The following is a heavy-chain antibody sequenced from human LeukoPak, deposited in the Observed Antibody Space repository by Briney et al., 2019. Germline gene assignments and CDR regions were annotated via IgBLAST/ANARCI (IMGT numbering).Heavy chain of an antibody. D-gene: IGHD5-12*01. CDR3: ARDPGYDSPAY. V-gene: IGHV3-48*01. J-gene: IGHJ4*02. Sequence: GGSLRLSCAASGFTFSSYSMNWVRQAPGKGLEWVSSISSSSTIYYADSVKGRFTISRDNAKNSLYLQMNSLRAEDTAVYYCARDPGYDSPAYWGQGTLVTVSS. CDR2: ISSSSTI. CDR1: GFTFSSYS.